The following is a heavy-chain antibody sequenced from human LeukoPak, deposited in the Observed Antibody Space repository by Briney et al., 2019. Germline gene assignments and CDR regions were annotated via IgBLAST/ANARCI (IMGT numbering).Heavy chain of an antibody. V-gene: IGHV4-34*01. D-gene: IGHD3-16*02. CDR3: ARSLVYYDYVWGSYRFCYFDY. CDR2: IDHDGDA. J-gene: IGHJ4*02. CDR1: GVPFSNYC. Sequence: SETLSLTCAIHGVPFSNYCWSWIRQSPGRELEWIVDIDHDGDATHNPSLKSRVTISVDTSKNQFSLKLSSVTAADTAVYYCARSLVYYDYVWGSYRFCYFDYWGQGTLVTVSS.